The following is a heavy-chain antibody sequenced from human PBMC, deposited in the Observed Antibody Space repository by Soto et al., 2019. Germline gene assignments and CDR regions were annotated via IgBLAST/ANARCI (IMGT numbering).Heavy chain of an antibody. V-gene: IGHV6-1*01. CDR2: TYYRSKWYN. CDR1: GDSVSSNSAA. D-gene: IGHD6-6*01. Sequence: QTLSHTCAISGDSVSSNSAAWNWIRQSPSRGLEWLGRTYYRSKWYNDYAVSVKSRITINPDTSKNQFSLQLNSVTPEDTAVYYCARGSPFSSSPHFDYWGHGTLVTVSS. CDR3: ARGSPFSSSPHFDY. J-gene: IGHJ4*01.